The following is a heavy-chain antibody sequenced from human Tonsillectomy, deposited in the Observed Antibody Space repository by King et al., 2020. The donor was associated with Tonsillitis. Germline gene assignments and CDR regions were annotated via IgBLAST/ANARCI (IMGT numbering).Heavy chain of an antibody. J-gene: IGHJ6*01. D-gene: IGHD2-21*01. CDR2: ISGYNGNT. V-gene: IGHV1-18*01. Sequence: VQLVESGAEVKKPGASVKVSCKASDYSFTNYGINWVRQAPGPGLEWMGWISGYNGNTNYALKLQGRLTMTTDTSTSTAYMELRSLRSDDTAVYYCARVGLRTGVSYFGMDVWGQGTTVTASS. CDR1: DYSFTNYG. CDR3: ARVGLRTGVSYFGMDV.